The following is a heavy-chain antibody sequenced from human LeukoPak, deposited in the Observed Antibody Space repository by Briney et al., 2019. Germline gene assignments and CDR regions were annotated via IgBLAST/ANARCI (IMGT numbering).Heavy chain of an antibody. D-gene: IGHD3-10*01. CDR2: ITPIRGTA. J-gene: IGHJ4*02. CDR3: AFEGYGSGSYYNA. CDR1: GGNFTNYA. Sequence: ASMKVSCKASGGNFTNYAFSWVRQAPGQGLEWVGGITPIRGTAKNAQKFQGRVTITTDESTSTAYMELSSLRSEDTAVYYCAFEGYGSGSYYNAWGQGTLVTVSS. V-gene: IGHV1-69*05.